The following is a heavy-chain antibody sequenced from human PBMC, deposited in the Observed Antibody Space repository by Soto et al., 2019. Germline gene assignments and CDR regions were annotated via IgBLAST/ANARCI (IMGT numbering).Heavy chain of an antibody. D-gene: IGHD3-10*01. CDR2: IIPMFGTA. CDR3: ARVNVGFGRNNWFDP. CDR1: GGTFSSYA. J-gene: IGHJ5*02. Sequence: QVQLVQSGAEVKKPGSSVKVSCKASGGTFSSYAISWVRQAPGQGLEWMGGIIPMFGTANYAQKFQGRVTITADESTSTAYMVLSSLRSEDTAVYYCARVNVGFGRNNWFDPWGQGTLVTVSS. V-gene: IGHV1-69*12.